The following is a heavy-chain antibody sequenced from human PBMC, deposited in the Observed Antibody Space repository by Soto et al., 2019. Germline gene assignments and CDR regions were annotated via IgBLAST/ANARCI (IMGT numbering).Heavy chain of an antibody. D-gene: IGHD3-10*01. V-gene: IGHV3-48*01. Sequence: EVQLVESGGGLVQPGGSLRLSCAASGFTFSSYSMNWVRQAPGKGLEWVSYISSSSSTIYYADSVKGRFTISRDNAKNSLYLQMNSLRAEDTAVYYCARDWRGGFDPWGQGTLVTVSS. CDR3: ARDWRGGFDP. CDR1: GFTFSSYS. CDR2: ISSSSSTI. J-gene: IGHJ5*02.